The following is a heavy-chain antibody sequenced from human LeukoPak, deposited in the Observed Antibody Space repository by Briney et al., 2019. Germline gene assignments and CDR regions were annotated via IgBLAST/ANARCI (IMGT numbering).Heavy chain of an antibody. V-gene: IGHV3-9*01. J-gene: IGHJ4*02. CDR2: ISWNSGSI. D-gene: IGHD6-19*01. Sequence: GGSLRLSCAASGFTFDAYAMRWVRQAPGKGLEWVSGISWNSGSIDYADSVKGRFTISRDNAKNSLYLQMNSLRAEDTALYYCAKDGYSSGWYYFDYWGQGTLVTVSS. CDR1: GFTFDAYA. CDR3: AKDGYSSGWYYFDY.